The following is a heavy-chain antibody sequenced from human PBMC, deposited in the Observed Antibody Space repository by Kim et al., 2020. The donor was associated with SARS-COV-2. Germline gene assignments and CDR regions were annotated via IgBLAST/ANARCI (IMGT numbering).Heavy chain of an antibody. CDR1: GFTSSDSW. CDR2: RKEDGSEI. J-gene: IGHJ4*02. D-gene: IGHD2-2*03. Sequence: GGSLRLSCAVSGFTSSDSWMNWVRQAPGKGLEWVANRKEDGSEIYYVDSVRGRFTISRDNAKNSLDLHMDSLRVEDTAVYFCVKSRGWIFDLWGQGTLVTVSS. CDR3: VKSRGWIFDL. V-gene: IGHV3-7*01.